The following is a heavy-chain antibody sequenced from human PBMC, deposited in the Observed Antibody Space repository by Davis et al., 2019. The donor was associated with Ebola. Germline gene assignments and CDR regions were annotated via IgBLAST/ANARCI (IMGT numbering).Heavy chain of an antibody. V-gene: IGHV3-9*01. D-gene: IGHD6-13*01. CDR3: ARVNVVAAGSFDF. Sequence: SLKISCVASGFTFDDYGMHWVRQTPGKGLEWVSGISWNGGSKDYADSVKGRFTISRDNAKNSLHLQMNSLTPEDTAFYYCARVNVVAAGSFDFWGQGTRVTVSA. CDR2: ISWNGGSK. CDR1: GFTFDDYG. J-gene: IGHJ4*02.